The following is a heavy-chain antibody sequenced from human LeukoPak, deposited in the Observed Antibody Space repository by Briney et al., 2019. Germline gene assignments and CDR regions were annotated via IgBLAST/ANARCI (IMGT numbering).Heavy chain of an antibody. J-gene: IGHJ1*01. CDR1: GFTFSDYY. CDR2: ISSSSGYT. D-gene: IGHD6-19*01. V-gene: IGHV3-11*06. Sequence: GGSLRLSSAASGFTFSDYYMSWIRQAPGKGLEWVSYISSSSGYTNYADSVKGRFTISRDNAKNSPYLQMNSLRAEDTAVYYCSSGRYEGYFQHWGQGTLVTVSS. CDR3: SSGRYEGYFQH.